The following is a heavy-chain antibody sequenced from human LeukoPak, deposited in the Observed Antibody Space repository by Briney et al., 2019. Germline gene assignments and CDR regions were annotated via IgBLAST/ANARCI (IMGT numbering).Heavy chain of an antibody. D-gene: IGHD2-2*01. CDR1: GGSISSGGYS. J-gene: IGHJ5*02. CDR3: ARENQLPHGWFDP. Sequence: SETLSLTCAVSGGSISSGGYSWGWIRQPPGKGLEWIGYIYYSGSTYYTPSLKSRVTISVDTSKNQFSLKLSSVTAADTAVYYCARENQLPHGWFDPWGQGTLVTVSS. V-gene: IGHV4-30-4*07. CDR2: IYYSGST.